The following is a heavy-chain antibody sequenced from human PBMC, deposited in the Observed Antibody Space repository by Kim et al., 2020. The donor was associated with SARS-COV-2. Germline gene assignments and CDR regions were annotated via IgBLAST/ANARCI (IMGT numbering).Heavy chain of an antibody. D-gene: IGHD3-3*01. V-gene: IGHV3-33*06. J-gene: IGHJ4*02. CDR1: GFTFSSYG. Sequence: GGSLRLSCAASGFTFSSYGMHWVRQAPGKGLEWVAVIWYDGSNKYYADSVKGRFTISRDNSKNTLYLQMNSLRAEDTAVYYCAKVFHDFWSGEGAVGGIDYWGQGALVTVSS. CDR3: AKVFHDFWSGEGAVGGIDY. CDR2: IWYDGSNK.